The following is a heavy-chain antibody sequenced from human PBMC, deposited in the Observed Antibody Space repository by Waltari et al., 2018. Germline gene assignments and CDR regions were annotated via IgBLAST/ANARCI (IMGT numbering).Heavy chain of an antibody. Sequence: QLQLQESGPGLVKPSETLSLTCTVSGGSISSSSYYWGWIRQPPGKGLEWIGSIYYSGSTYYNPSLKSRVTISVDTSKNQFSLKLSSVTAADTAVYYSASVSVTTRAFDIWGQGTMVTVSS. CDR3: ASVSVTTRAFDI. D-gene: IGHD4-17*01. CDR2: IYYSGST. CDR1: GGSISSSSYY. V-gene: IGHV4-39*07. J-gene: IGHJ3*02.